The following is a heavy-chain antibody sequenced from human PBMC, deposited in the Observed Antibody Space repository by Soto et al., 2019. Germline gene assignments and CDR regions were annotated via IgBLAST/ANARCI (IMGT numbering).Heavy chain of an antibody. D-gene: IGHD6-6*01. CDR1: GGSISSSSYY. Sequence: QLQLQESDPGLVKPSETLSLTCTVSGGSISSSSYYWGWIRQPPGKGLEWIGSIYYSGSTYYNPSLKSRVTISVDTSKNQFSLKLSSVTAADTAVYYCARNPIEYSSSRSFDYWGQGTLVTVSS. V-gene: IGHV4-39*01. J-gene: IGHJ4*02. CDR3: ARNPIEYSSSRSFDY. CDR2: IYYSGST.